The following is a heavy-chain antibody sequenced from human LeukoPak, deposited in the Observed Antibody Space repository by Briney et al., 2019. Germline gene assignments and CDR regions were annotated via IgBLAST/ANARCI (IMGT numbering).Heavy chain of an antibody. Sequence: GASVKVSCKASGYTFTSYAMHWVRQAPGQRLEWMGWINAGNGNTKYSQKFQGRVTITRDTSASTAYMELSSLRSEDTAVYYCARDDARYYDSSGYPYNAFDIWGQGTMVTVSS. CDR2: INAGNGNT. D-gene: IGHD3-22*01. J-gene: IGHJ3*02. V-gene: IGHV1-3*01. CDR1: GYTFTSYA. CDR3: ARDDARYYDSSGYPYNAFDI.